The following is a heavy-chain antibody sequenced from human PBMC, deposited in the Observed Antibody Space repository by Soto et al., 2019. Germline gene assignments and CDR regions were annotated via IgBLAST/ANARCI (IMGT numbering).Heavy chain of an antibody. CDR3: ARGKGSVVVPAAIRWFDP. J-gene: IGHJ5*02. D-gene: IGHD2-2*01. CDR2: ISAYNGNT. V-gene: IGHV1-18*01. CDR1: GYTFTSYG. Sequence: ASVKVSCKASGYTFTSYGISWVRQAPGQGLEWMGWISAYNGNTNYAQKLQGRVTMTTDTSTSTAYMELRSLRSDDTAVYYCARGKGSVVVPAAIRWFDPWGQGTLVTVSS.